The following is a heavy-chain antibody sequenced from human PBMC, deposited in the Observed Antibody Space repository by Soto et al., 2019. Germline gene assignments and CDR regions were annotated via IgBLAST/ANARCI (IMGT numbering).Heavy chain of an antibody. V-gene: IGHV4-30-4*01. CDR1: GGSISSGDYY. J-gene: IGHJ4*02. D-gene: IGHD3-22*01. CDR3: ARSPVVITQYYFDY. CDR2: IYYSGST. Sequence: SETLSLTCTVSGGSISSGDYYWSWIRQPPGRGLEWIGYIYYSGSTYYNPSLKSRVTISVDTSKNQFSLKLSSVTAADTAVYYCARSPVVITQYYFDYWGQGTLVTVSS.